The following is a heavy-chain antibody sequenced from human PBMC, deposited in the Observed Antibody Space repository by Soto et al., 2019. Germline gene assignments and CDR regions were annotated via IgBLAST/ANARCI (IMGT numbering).Heavy chain of an antibody. V-gene: IGHV3-74*01. CDR1: GLRFSDYG. J-gene: IGHJ5*02. D-gene: IGHD4-4*01. CDR2: INNDGRNI. CDR3: AARGMTTLTWFDP. Sequence: GGSLRLSCSASGLRFSDYGMYWVRHAPGMRLVWVSRINNDGRNINYADSVRGRITVSRDNAKNTLYLQLNSLRVEDTAIYYCAARGMTTLTWFDPWGQGTLVTVSS.